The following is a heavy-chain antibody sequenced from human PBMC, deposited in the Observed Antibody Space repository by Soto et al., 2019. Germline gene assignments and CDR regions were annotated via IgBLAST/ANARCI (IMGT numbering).Heavy chain of an antibody. D-gene: IGHD3-10*01. V-gene: IGHV3-48*02. J-gene: IGHJ6*02. CDR3: ARDLADYGSGSYYDPDPYYYYYYGMDV. CDR1: GFTFSSYS. Sequence: GGSLRLSCAASGFTFSSYSMNWVRQAPGKGLEWVSYISSSSSTIYYADTVKGRFTISRDNAKNSLYLQMNSLRDEDTAVYYCARDLADYGSGSYYDPDPYYYYYYGMDVWGQGTTVTVSS. CDR2: ISSSSSTI.